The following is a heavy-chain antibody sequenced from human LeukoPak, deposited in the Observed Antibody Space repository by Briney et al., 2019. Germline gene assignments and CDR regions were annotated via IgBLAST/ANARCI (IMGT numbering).Heavy chain of an antibody. CDR1: GFTFSSYA. CDR2: ISYDGSNK. V-gene: IGHV3-30*04. D-gene: IGHD3-10*01. Sequence: GGSLRLSRAASGFTFSSYAMHWVRQAPGKGLEWVAVISYDGSNKYYADSVKGRFTISRDNSKNTLYLQMNSLRSEDTAVYYCARGLYYYGSARGNWFDPWGQGTLVTVSS. J-gene: IGHJ5*02. CDR3: ARGLYYYGSARGNWFDP.